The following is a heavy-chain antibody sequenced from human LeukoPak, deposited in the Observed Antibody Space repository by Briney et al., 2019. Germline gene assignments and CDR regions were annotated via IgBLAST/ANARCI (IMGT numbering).Heavy chain of an antibody. CDR2: ISGSGGRT. CDR3: AKGSGNRETTLSWFDP. Sequence: GSLRLSCAASGFTFSSYAMNWVRQAPGKGLEWVSAISGSGGRTYYADFVKGRFTISRDNSKNTLYLQMNSLRAEDTAVYYCAKGSGNRETTLSWFDPWGQGTLVTVSS. CDR1: GFTFSSYA. J-gene: IGHJ5*02. D-gene: IGHD1-26*01. V-gene: IGHV3-23*01.